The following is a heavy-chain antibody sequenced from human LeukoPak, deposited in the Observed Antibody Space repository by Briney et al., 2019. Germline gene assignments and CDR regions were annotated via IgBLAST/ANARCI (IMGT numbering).Heavy chain of an antibody. J-gene: IGHJ5*02. D-gene: IGHD3-3*01. CDR2: INAGNGNT. Sequence: ASVKVSCKASGYTFTTYAIHWVRQAPGQRLEWMGWINAGNGNTKYSQKFQGRVTITRDTSASTAYMELSSLRSEDTAVYYCARRRFLEWSDNWFDPWGQGTLVTVSS. V-gene: IGHV1-3*01. CDR1: GYTFTTYA. CDR3: ARRRFLEWSDNWFDP.